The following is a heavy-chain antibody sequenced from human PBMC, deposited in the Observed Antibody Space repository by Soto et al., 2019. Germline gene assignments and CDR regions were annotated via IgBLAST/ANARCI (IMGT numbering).Heavy chain of an antibody. CDR1: GGSISSYY. Sequence: SETLSLTCTVSGGSISSYYWSWIRQPPGKGLEWIGYIYYSGSTNYNPSLKGRVSISADTSKNQFSLKLSSVTAADTGVYYCASRDSEEYVYDIWGQGTMLTVSS. V-gene: IGHV4-59*08. CDR3: ASRDSEEYVYDI. CDR2: IYYSGST. D-gene: IGHD1-26*01. J-gene: IGHJ3*02.